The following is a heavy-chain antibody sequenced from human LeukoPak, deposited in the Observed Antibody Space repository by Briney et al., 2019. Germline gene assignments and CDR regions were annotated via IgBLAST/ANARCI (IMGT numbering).Heavy chain of an antibody. D-gene: IGHD5-24*01. Sequence: GASVKVSCKASGYTFTSYYMHWVRQAPGQGLEWMGIINPSGGSTSYAQKFQGRVTMTRDTSTSTVYMELSSLRSEDTAVYYCARDLRPPVMATLADDAFDIWGQGTMVTVSS. J-gene: IGHJ3*02. CDR2: INPSGGST. CDR1: GYTFTSYY. V-gene: IGHV1-46*01. CDR3: ARDLRPPVMATLADDAFDI.